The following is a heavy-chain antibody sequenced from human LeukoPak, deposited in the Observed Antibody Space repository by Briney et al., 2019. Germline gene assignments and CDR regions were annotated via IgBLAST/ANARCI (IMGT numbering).Heavy chain of an antibody. D-gene: IGHD5-18*01. J-gene: IGHJ4*02. CDR1: GFTFRSYG. CDR3: VKEGERYGPSYFDY. V-gene: IGHV3-48*03. CDR2: ISSSGSTI. Sequence: GGSLRLSCEASGFTFRSYGMHWVRQAPGKGLEWVSYISSSGSTIYYADSVKGRFTISRDNAKNSLYLQMNSLRAEDTAIYYCVKEGERYGPSYFDYWGQGTLVTVSP.